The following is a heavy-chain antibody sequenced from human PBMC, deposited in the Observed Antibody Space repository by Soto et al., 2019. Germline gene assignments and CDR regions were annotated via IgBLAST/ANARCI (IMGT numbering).Heavy chain of an antibody. V-gene: IGHV4-59*01. Sequence: SETLSLTCTVSGGSISSYYWSWIRQPPGKGLEWIGYIYYSGSTNYNPSLKSRVTISVDTSKNQFSLKLSSVTAADTAVYYCARENLNHYYYYGMDVWGQGTTVTVSS. J-gene: IGHJ6*02. CDR2: IYYSGST. CDR3: ARENLNHYYYYGMDV. CDR1: GGSISSYY.